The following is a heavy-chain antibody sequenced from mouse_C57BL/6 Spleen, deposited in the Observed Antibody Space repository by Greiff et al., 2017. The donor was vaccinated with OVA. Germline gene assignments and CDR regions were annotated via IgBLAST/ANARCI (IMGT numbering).Heavy chain of an antibody. CDR3: ARWGTTVVPLDY. J-gene: IGHJ2*01. Sequence: VQLQQPGAELVKPGASVKMSCKASGYTFTSYWITWVKQRPGQGLEWIGDIYPGSGSTNYNEKFKSKATLTVDTSSSTAYMQLSSLTSEDSAVYYCARWGTTVVPLDYWGQGTTLTVSS. V-gene: IGHV1-55*01. CDR2: IYPGSGST. CDR1: GYTFTSYW. D-gene: IGHD1-1*01.